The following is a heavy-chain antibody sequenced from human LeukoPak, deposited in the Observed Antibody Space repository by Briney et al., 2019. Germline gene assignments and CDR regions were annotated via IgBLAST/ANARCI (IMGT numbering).Heavy chain of an antibody. CDR1: GFTVSNNY. Sequence: GGSLRLSCAASGFTVSNNYMSRVRQAPGKGLEWVSVVYSGGSTYSADSVKGRFTISRDNSKNTLYLQMNSLRAEDSAVYYCAREQYRYSFALDCWGQGTLVTVSS. J-gene: IGHJ4*02. CDR2: VYSGGST. CDR3: AREQYRYSFALDC. V-gene: IGHV3-66*02. D-gene: IGHD5-18*01.